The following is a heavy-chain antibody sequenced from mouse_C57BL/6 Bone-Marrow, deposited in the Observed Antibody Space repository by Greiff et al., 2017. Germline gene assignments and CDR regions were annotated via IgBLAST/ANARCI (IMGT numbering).Heavy chain of an antibody. J-gene: IGHJ2*01. V-gene: IGHV5-4*03. CDR3: ATYGNYNY. Sequence: DVMLVESGGGLVKPGGSLKLSCAASGFTFSSYAMSWVRQTPEKRLEWVATISDGGSYTYYPDNVKGRFTISRDNAKNNLYLQMSHLKSEDTAMYYCATYGNYNYGGQGTTLTVSS. CDR2: ISDGGSYT. CDR1: GFTFSSYA. D-gene: IGHD2-1*01.